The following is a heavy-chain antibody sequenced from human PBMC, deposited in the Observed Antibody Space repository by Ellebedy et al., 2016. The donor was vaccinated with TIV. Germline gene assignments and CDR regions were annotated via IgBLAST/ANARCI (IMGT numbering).Heavy chain of an antibody. CDR1: GYTFTSYG. J-gene: IGHJ6*02. CDR2: INPNSGGT. D-gene: IGHD6-19*01. V-gene: IGHV1-2*04. Sequence: ASVKVSXKASGYTFTSYGISWVRQAPGQGLEWMGWINPNSGGTNYAQKFQGWVTMTRDTSISTAYMELSRLRSDDTAVYYCARAEDSSGWYELWWDDYYGMDVWGQGTTVTVSS. CDR3: ARAEDSSGWYELWWDDYYGMDV.